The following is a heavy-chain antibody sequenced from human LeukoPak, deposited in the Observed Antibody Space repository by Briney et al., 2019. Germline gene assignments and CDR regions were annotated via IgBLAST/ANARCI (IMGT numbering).Heavy chain of an antibody. D-gene: IGHD4-17*01. CDR3: ARSPPYGDYVLDAFDI. V-gene: IGHV5-51*01. J-gene: IGHJ3*02. Sequence: GESLKISCKGSGYSFTSYWIGWVRQMPGKGLEWMGIIYPGDSDTRYSPSFQGQVTISADKSISTAYLQWSSLKASDSAMYYCARSPPYGDYVLDAFDIWGQGTMVTVSS. CDR2: IYPGDSDT. CDR1: GYSFTSYW.